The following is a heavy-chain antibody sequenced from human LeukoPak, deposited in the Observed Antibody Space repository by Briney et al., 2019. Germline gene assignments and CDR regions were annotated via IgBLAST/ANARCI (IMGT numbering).Heavy chain of an antibody. V-gene: IGHV3-53*05. CDR2: IYSGGST. CDR3: ARDRVGATDYFDY. Sequence: GGSLRLSCAASGFTVRSNYMSWVRQAPGKGLEWVSIIYSGGSTYYADSVKGRFTISRDNSKNTLYLQMNSLRAEDTAVYYCARDRVGATDYFDYWGQGTLVTVSS. CDR1: GFTVRSNY. D-gene: IGHD1-26*01. J-gene: IGHJ4*02.